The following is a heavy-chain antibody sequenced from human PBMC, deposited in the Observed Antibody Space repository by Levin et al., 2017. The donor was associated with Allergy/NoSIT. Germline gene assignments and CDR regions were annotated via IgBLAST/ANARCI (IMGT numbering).Heavy chain of an antibody. D-gene: IGHD3-9*01. Sequence: ASVKVSCKASGYTFTSYGISWVRQAPGQGLEWMGWISAYNGNTNYAQKLQGRVTMTTDTSTSTAYMELRSLRSDDTAVYYCARDSGFDILTGYYTAFSKERFDYWGQGTLVTVSS. CDR1: GYTFTSYG. V-gene: IGHV1-18*01. CDR2: ISAYNGNT. CDR3: ARDSGFDILTGYYTAFSKERFDY. J-gene: IGHJ4*02.